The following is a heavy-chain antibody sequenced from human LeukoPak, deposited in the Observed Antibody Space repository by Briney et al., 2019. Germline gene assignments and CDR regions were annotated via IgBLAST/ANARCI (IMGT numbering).Heavy chain of an antibody. Sequence: SETLSLTCTVSGGSISSSSYYWGWIRQPPGKGLKWIGSIYYSGSTYYNPSLKSRVTISVDTSKNQFSLKLSSVTAADTAVYYCARHGASWVIVATILHAFDIWGQGTMVTVSS. V-gene: IGHV4-39*01. CDR2: IYYSGST. CDR1: GGSISSSSYY. CDR3: ARHGASWVIVATILHAFDI. J-gene: IGHJ3*02. D-gene: IGHD5-12*01.